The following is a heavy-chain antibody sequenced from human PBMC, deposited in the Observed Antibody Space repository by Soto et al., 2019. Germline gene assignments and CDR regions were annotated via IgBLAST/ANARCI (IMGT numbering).Heavy chain of an antibody. CDR2: IYWDDDK. V-gene: IGHV2-5*02. J-gene: IGHJ5*01. CDR1: GFSLSTSGVG. Sequence: SGPTLVNPTQTLTLTCTFSGFSLSTSGVGVGWIRQPPGKALEWLALIYWDDDKRYSPSLKSRLTITKDTSKNQVVLTMTNMDPVDTATYYCARENLYYYDSSGYYPNWIDFPCQGTLVTVFS. CDR3: ARENLYYYDSSGYYPNWIDF. D-gene: IGHD3-22*01.